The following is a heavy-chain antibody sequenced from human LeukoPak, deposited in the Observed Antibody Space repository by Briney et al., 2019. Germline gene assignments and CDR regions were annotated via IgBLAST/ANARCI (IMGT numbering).Heavy chain of an antibody. D-gene: IGHD3-9*01. J-gene: IGHJ2*01. CDR3: AREAYDILTGYRSYWYFDL. V-gene: IGHV3-11*05. CDR1: GFTVSSSY. CDR2: ISSSSLYT. Sequence: PGGSLRLSGAASGFTVSSSYMSWVRQAPGKGLEWVSYISSSSLYTNYADSVKGRFTISRDNAKNSLYLQMNSLRAEDTAVYYCAREAYDILTGYRSYWYFDLWGRGTLVTVSS.